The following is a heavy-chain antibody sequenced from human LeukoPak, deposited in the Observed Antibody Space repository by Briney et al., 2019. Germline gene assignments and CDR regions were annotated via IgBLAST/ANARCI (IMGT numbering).Heavy chain of an antibody. CDR3: ASRRYFDRLLPYWYFDL. V-gene: IGHV4-59*01. CDR1: GGSISSYY. J-gene: IGHJ2*01. D-gene: IGHD3-9*01. Sequence: NPSETLSLTCTVSGGSISSYYWSWIRQPPGKGLEWIGYIYYSGSTNYNPSLKSRVTISVDTSKNQFSLKLSSVTAADTAVYYCASRRYFDRLLPYWYFDLWGRGTLVTVSS. CDR2: IYYSGST.